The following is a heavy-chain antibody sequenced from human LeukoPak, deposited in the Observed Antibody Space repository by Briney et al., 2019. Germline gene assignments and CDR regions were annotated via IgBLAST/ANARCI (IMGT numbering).Heavy chain of an antibody. CDR2: ISSSSSYI. J-gene: IGHJ3*02. CDR1: GFTFSSYS. CDR3: ATTLDIVVVPAAIGNAFDI. Sequence: PGGSLRLSCAASGFTFSSYSMNWVRQAPGKGLEWVSSISSSSSYIYYADSVKGRFTISRDNAKNSLYLQMNSLRAEDTAVYYCATTLDIVVVPAAIGNAFDIWGQGTMVTVSS. D-gene: IGHD2-2*01. V-gene: IGHV3-21*01.